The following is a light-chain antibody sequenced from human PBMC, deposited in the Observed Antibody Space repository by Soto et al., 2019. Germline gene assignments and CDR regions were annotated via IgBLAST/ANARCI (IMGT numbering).Light chain of an antibody. Sequence: EIVLTQSPATLSLSPGERATLSCSASQSVSSYLAWYQQKPGQAPRLLIYDASSRATGIPARFSGSGSGTDFTLTIRSLEPEDFAVYYCQHRSNWLTFGGGTKVEVK. CDR3: QHRSNWLT. J-gene: IGKJ4*01. CDR1: QSVSSY. V-gene: IGKV3-11*01. CDR2: DAS.